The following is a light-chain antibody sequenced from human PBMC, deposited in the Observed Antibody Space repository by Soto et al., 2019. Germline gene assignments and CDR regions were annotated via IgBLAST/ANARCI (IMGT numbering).Light chain of an antibody. CDR3: QQYGSSSWT. CDR2: GAS. Sequence: EIVLTQSPGTLSLSPGKRATLSCRASQRISRSYLAWYQQRPGQAPRLLIYGASSRATGIPDRFSGSGSGTEFTLTISRLEPEDFAVYYCQQYGSSSWTFGQGTKVDI. V-gene: IGKV3-20*01. CDR1: QRISRSY. J-gene: IGKJ1*01.